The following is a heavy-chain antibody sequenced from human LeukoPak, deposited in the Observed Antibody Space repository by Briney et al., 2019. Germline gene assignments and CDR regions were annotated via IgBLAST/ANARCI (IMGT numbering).Heavy chain of an antibody. CDR2: IYSGGST. Sequence: GGPLRLSCAASGFTVSSNYMSWVRQAPGKGLEWVSVIYSGGSTYYADSVKGRFTISRDNSKNTLYLQMNSLRAEDTAVYYCARDTRSHYYYGMDVWGQGTTVTVSS. V-gene: IGHV3-53*01. CDR1: GFTVSSNY. CDR3: ARDTRSHYYYGMDV. J-gene: IGHJ6*02. D-gene: IGHD6-19*01.